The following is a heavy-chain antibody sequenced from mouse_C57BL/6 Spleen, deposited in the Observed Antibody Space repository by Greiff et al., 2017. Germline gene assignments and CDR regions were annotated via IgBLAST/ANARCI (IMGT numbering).Heavy chain of an antibody. CDR2: IDPSDSYT. Sequence: QVQLKQPGAELVMPGASVKLSCKASGYTFTSYWMHWVKQRPGQGLEWIGEIDPSDSYTNYNQKFKGKSTLTVDKSSSTAYMQLSSLTSEDSAVYYCARGNDYEFAYWGQGTLVTVSA. CDR1: GYTFTSYW. V-gene: IGHV1-69*01. D-gene: IGHD2-4*01. J-gene: IGHJ3*01. CDR3: ARGNDYEFAY.